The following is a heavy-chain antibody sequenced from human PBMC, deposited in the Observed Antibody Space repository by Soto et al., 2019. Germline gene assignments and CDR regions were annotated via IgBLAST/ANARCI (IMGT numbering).Heavy chain of an antibody. D-gene: IGHD3-10*01. CDR1: GFTFSSYA. CDR3: AKALPVVVRGVIITDAFDI. V-gene: IGHV3-23*01. J-gene: IGHJ3*02. CDR2: ISGSGGST. Sequence: GGSLRLSCAASGFTFSSYAMSWVRQAPGKGLEWVSAISGSGGSTYYADSVKGRFTISRDNSKNTLYLQMNSLRAEDTAVYYCAKALPVVVRGVIITDAFDIWGQGTMVTVSS.